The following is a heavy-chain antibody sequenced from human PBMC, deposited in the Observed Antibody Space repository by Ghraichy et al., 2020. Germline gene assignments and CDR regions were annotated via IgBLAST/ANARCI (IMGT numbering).Heavy chain of an antibody. V-gene: IGHV2-5*01. Sequence: SGPTLVKPTQTLTLTCTFSGFSLSTSGVGVGWIRQPPGKALEWLALIYWNDDKRYSPSLKSRLTITKDTSKNQVVLTMTNMDPVDTATYYCAHTYSYGRGVDYWGQGTLVTVSS. CDR1: GFSLSTSGVG. J-gene: IGHJ4*02. D-gene: IGHD5-18*01. CDR2: IYWNDDK. CDR3: AHTYSYGRGVDY.